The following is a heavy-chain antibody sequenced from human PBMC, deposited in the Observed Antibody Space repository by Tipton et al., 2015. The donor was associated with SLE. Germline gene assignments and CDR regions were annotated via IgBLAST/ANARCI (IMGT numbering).Heavy chain of an antibody. D-gene: IGHD6-19*01. J-gene: IGHJ4*02. CDR3: AREGGIAVAGTFDY. CDR2: INHSGST. Sequence: TLSLTCAVYGESFSGYYWSWIRQPPGKGLEWIGEINHSGSTNYNPSLKSRVTISVDTSKNQFSLKLSSVTAADTAVYYCAREGGIAVAGTFDYWGQGTLVTVSS. CDR1: GESFSGYY. V-gene: IGHV4-34*01.